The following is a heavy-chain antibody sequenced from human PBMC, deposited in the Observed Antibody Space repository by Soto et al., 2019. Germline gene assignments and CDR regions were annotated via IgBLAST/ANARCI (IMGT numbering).Heavy chain of an antibody. CDR1: GGSFSGYY. V-gene: IGHV4-34*01. J-gene: IGHJ5*02. CDR3: ARGRVRRPFDP. D-gene: IGHD2-21*01. CDR2: INHSGST. Sequence: QVQLQQWGAGLLKPSETLSLTCAVYGGSFSGYYWSWIRQPPGKGLEWIGEINHSGSTNYNPSLKSRVTISVDTSNNQFSLKLSSVTAADTAVYYCARGRVRRPFDPWGQGTLVTVSS.